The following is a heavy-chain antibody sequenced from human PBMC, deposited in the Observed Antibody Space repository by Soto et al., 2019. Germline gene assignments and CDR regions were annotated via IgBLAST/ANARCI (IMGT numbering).Heavy chain of an antibody. CDR3: ARDGIAVAGSIVADWYFDL. Sequence: EVQVVESGGGLVQPGGSLRLSCAASGFTVSSNYMSWVRQAPGKGLEWVSVIYSGGSTYYADSVKGRFTISRDNPKNTLYLQMNSLRAEGTAVYYCARDGIAVAGSIVADWYFDLWGRGTLVTVSS. V-gene: IGHV3-66*01. D-gene: IGHD6-19*01. CDR2: IYSGGST. CDR1: GFTVSSNY. J-gene: IGHJ2*01.